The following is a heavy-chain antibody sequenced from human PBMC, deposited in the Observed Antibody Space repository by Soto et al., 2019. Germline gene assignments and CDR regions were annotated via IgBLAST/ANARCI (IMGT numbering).Heavy chain of an antibody. CDR1: GYSFTDFG. D-gene: IGHD3-16*01. V-gene: IGHV1-18*01. Sequence: QAQLVQSGSEVKKPGASVKVSCKASGYSFTDFGVNWVRQAPGQGLEWLEWISAYNGNRVYAQSFQGRLTVTTDTTRDTCYLELTILRSDDTAIYYCVRGHVSLTGWKFGFWGQGTLVTVSS. CDR3: VRGHVSLTGWKFGF. J-gene: IGHJ4*02. CDR2: ISAYNGNR.